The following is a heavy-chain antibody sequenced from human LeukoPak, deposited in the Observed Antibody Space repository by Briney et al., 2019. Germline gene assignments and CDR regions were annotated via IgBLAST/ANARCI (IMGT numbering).Heavy chain of an antibody. D-gene: IGHD3-10*01. Sequence: GGSLRLSCAASGFTFDDYAMHWVRQAPGKGLEWVAGISGNSGSTDYADTVKGRFTISRDNAKNSLYLQMKSLRAEDTAVYYCATYLWFGPIDSWGPGTLVSVSS. J-gene: IGHJ4*02. CDR2: ISGNSGST. V-gene: IGHV3-9*01. CDR1: GFTFDDYA. CDR3: ATYLWFGPIDS.